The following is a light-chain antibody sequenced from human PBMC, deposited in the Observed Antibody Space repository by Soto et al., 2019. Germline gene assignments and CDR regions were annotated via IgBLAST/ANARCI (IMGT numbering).Light chain of an antibody. CDR3: QQYDNPPGVFT. CDR2: DES. Sequence: DIQMTQSPSSLSASVGDRVTITCQASQDIKKCLNWYQQKPGEAPKILISDESNLETGVPSRFSGSGSGTDFSFTISSLQPEDIATYYCQQYDNPPGVFTFGPGTKVDVK. V-gene: IGKV1-33*01. J-gene: IGKJ3*01. CDR1: QDIKKC.